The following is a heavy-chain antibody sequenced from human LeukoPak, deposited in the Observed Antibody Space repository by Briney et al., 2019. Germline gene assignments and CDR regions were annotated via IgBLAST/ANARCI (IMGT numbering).Heavy chain of an antibody. CDR3: ARVYSGSTWYYFDY. Sequence: SETLSLTCTVSGGSISSYYWSWIRQPPGKGLEWIGYIYYSGSTNYNPSLKSRVTISVDTSKNQFSLKVSSVTAADTAVYHCARVYSGSTWYYFDYWGQGILVTVSS. J-gene: IGHJ4*02. CDR1: GGSISSYY. CDR2: IYYSGST. V-gene: IGHV4-59*08. D-gene: IGHD5-12*01.